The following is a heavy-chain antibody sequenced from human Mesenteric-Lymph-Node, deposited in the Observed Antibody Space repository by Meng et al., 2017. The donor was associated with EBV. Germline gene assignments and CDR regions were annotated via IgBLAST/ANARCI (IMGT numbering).Heavy chain of an antibody. Sequence: EVQLVGSGEGLVQPGGSLRLSCAASGFTFSNYNMHWVRQAPGKGLEYVSAISNDGRSAYYADSVKGRFTISRDNSRNTLYLQMGSLRVEDMAVYYCARARDNGYLDYWGQGTLVTVSS. CDR3: ARARDNGYLDY. J-gene: IGHJ4*02. CDR1: GFTFSNYN. V-gene: IGHV3-64*02. CDR2: ISNDGRSA. D-gene: IGHD2-8*01.